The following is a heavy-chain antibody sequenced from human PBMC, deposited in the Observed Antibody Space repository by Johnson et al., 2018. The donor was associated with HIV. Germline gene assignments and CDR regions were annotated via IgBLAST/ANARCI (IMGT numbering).Heavy chain of an antibody. V-gene: IGHV3-20*04. CDR2: INWNGGST. Sequence: VQVLESGGGVVRPGGSLRLSCAASGFTFDDYGMSWVRQAPGKGLEWVSGINWNGGSTGYADSVKGRFTISRDNAKNSLYLQMNSLRAEDTAVDYCAREMEYDVWGNYRRDGSDIWGQGTTVTVSS. D-gene: IGHD3-16*02. J-gene: IGHJ3*02. CDR3: AREMEYDVWGNYRRDGSDI. CDR1: GFTFDDYG.